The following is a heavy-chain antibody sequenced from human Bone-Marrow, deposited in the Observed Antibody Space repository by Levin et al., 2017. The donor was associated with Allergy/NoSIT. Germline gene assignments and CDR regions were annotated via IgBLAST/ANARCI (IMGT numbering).Heavy chain of an antibody. CDR3: AKWPPGNYHTPLDY. CDR1: GFTFPDYA. Sequence: GGSLRLSCAASGFTFPDYAMHWVRQVPGKGLEWVSGISWNSGSVGYADSVKGRFTISRDNAKSSLFLHMSSLRPDDTAFYYCAKWPPGNYHTPLDYWGQGTLVTVSS. CDR2: ISWNSGSV. V-gene: IGHV3-9*01. J-gene: IGHJ4*02. D-gene: IGHD1-7*01.